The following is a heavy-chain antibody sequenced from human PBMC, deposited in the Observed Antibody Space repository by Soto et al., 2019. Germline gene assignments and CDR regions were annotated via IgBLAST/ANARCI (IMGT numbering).Heavy chain of an antibody. Sequence: SVKVSCKASGGTFSSYAISWVRQAPGQGLEWMGGIIPIFGTANYAQKFQGRVTITADKSTSTAYMELSSLRSEDTAVYYCARDLDCSSTSCYTYLDYWGQGTLVTVSS. D-gene: IGHD2-2*01. CDR1: GGTFSSYA. V-gene: IGHV1-69*06. J-gene: IGHJ4*02. CDR2: IIPIFGTA. CDR3: ARDLDCSSTSCYTYLDY.